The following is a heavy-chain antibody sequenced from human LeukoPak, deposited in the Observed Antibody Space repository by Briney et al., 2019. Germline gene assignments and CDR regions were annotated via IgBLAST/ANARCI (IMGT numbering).Heavy chain of an antibody. Sequence: GESLKISCTGSGYSFSHYWIGWVRQMPGKGLEWMGIIYPDDSDTTYSPSFQGHVTISADKSISTTYLQWDSLKASDTGMYYCGRQVVRSCSEWKFGNWGQGTLVTVSS. D-gene: IGHD2-15*01. CDR2: IYPDDSDT. CDR1: GYSFSHYW. J-gene: IGHJ4*02. V-gene: IGHV5-51*01. CDR3: GRQVVRSCSEWKFGN.